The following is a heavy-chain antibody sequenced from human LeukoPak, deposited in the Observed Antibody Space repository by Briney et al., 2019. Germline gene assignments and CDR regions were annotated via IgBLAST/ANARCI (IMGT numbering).Heavy chain of an antibody. CDR3: LDSSGYYNDY. V-gene: IGHV3-23*01. CDR1: GFTFSSYA. CDR2: ISGSGGST. Sequence: GGSLRLSCAASGFTFSSYAMSWVRQAPGKGLEWVSAISGSGGSTYYAGSVKGRFTISRDNSKNTLYLQMNSLRAEDTAVYYCLDSSGYYNDYWGQGTLVTVSS. J-gene: IGHJ4*02. D-gene: IGHD3-22*01.